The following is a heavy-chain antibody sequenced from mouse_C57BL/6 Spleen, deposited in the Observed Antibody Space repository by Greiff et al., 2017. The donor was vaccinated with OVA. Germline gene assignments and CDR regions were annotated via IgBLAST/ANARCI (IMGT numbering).Heavy chain of an antibody. CDR3: ARSRGYDWFAY. V-gene: IGHV1-64*01. CDR2: IHPNSGST. CDR1: GYTFTSYW. D-gene: IGHD2-2*01. J-gene: IGHJ3*01. Sequence: QVQLQQPGAELVKPGDSVKLSCKASGYTFTSYWMHWVKQRPGQGLEWIGMIHPNSGSTNYNEKFKSKATLTVDKSSSTAYMQLSSLTSEDSAVYYCARSRGYDWFAYWGQGTLVTVSA.